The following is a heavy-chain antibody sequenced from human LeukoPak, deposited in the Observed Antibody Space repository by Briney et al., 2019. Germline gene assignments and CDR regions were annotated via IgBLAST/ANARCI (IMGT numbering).Heavy chain of an antibody. D-gene: IGHD2-15*01. V-gene: IGHV3-23*03. J-gene: IGHJ4*02. CDR3: ARGVVVVAATLYFDY. CDR1: GFTFSSYA. CDR2: IYSGGTT. Sequence: GGSLRLSCAASGFTFSSYAMSWVRQAPGKGLEWVSVIYSGGTTNYADSVKGRFTIPRDNAKNSLYLQMNSLRAEDTAVYYCARGVVVVAATLYFDYWGQGTLVTVSS.